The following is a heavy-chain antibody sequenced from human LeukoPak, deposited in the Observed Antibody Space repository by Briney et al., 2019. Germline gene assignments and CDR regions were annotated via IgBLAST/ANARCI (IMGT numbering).Heavy chain of an antibody. V-gene: IGHV1-46*01. Sequence: ASVKVSCKASGYTFTSYYMHWVRQAPGQGLEWMGIINPSGGSTSYAQKFQGRVTMTRDTSTSTVYMELSSLRSEDTAVYYCARDLGASVSTMIVVAPIYGMDVWGQGTTVTVSS. J-gene: IGHJ6*02. D-gene: IGHD3-22*01. CDR1: GYTFTSYY. CDR2: INPSGGST. CDR3: ARDLGASVSTMIVVAPIYGMDV.